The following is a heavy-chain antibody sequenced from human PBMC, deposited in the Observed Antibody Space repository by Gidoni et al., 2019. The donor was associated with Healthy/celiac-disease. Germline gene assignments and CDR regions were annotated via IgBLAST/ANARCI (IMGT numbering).Heavy chain of an antibody. J-gene: IGHJ6*02. CDR3: ARACGYSYGSTIYYYYGMDV. CDR2: ISSSSSTI. D-gene: IGHD5-18*01. V-gene: IGHV3-48*02. CDR1: GFTFSSYS. Sequence: EVQLVESGGGLVQPGGSLRLSCAASGFTFSSYSMNWVRQAPGKGLEWVSYISSSSSTIYYADSVKGRFTISRDNAKNSLYLQMNSLRDEDTAVYYCARACGYSYGSTIYYYYGMDVWGQGTTVTVSS.